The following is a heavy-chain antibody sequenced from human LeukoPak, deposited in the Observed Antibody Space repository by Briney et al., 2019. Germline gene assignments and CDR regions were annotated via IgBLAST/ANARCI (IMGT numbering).Heavy chain of an antibody. CDR2: ITRSSTTI. Sequence: GGSLRLSCAASGFNFSIYSMNWVRQAPGKGLEWVSYITRSSTTIYYADSVKGRFTISRDNAKNSLYLQMNSLRVEDTAIYYCARDAPRETYYYGSGKTPPGPGVAFDIWGQGTMVTVSS. CDR3: ARDAPRETYYYGSGKTPPGPGVAFDI. V-gene: IGHV3-48*01. D-gene: IGHD3-10*01. J-gene: IGHJ3*02. CDR1: GFNFSIYS.